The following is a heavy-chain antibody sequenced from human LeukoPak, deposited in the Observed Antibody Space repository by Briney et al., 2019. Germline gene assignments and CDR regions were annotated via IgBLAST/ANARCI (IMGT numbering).Heavy chain of an antibody. D-gene: IGHD3-9*01. Sequence: GESLKISCKGSGYSFTSYWIGWVRQMPGKGLEWMGIIYPGDSDTRYSPSFQGQVTISADKSISTAYLQWSSLKASDTAMDYCARHEYYDILTGYYNVDSLFDPWGQGTLVTVSS. CDR3: ARHEYYDILTGYYNVDSLFDP. CDR1: GYSFTSYW. CDR2: IYPGDSDT. J-gene: IGHJ5*02. V-gene: IGHV5-51*01.